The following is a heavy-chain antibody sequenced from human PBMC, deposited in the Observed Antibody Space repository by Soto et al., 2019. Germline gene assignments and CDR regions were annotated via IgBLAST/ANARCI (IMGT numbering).Heavy chain of an antibody. D-gene: IGHD3-22*01. CDR3: TSGDYFDSSAYYYT. CDR1: GFTFSASA. J-gene: IGHJ5*02. V-gene: IGHV3-73*02. CDR2: IRSKANSYAT. Sequence: EVQLVESGGGLVQPGGSLKLSCAASGFTFSASAMYWVRQASGKGLEWVGRIRSKANSYATAYAASVKGRFTISRDDSSNTAYLQMNSLKTEDTAVYYCTSGDYFDSSAYYYTWGQGTLVTVSS.